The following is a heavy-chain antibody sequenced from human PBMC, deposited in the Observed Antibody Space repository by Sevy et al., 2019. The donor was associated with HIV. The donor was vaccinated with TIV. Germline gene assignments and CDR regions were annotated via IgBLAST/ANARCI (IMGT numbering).Heavy chain of an antibody. CDR3: ADRGGAHYYDISGYYTRAEYFEH. V-gene: IGHV2-5*01. CDR1: GFSLSTSGVG. CDR2: IYWNDDQ. J-gene: IGHJ1*01. Sequence: SGPTLVKPTQTLTLTCTFSGFSLSTSGVGVGWIRQPPGKALEWLAVIYWNDDQRYSPSLKSRLTITKDTSKNQVVLTMTNMDPVDTATYYCADRGGAHYYDISGYYTRAEYFEHWGQGTLVTVSS. D-gene: IGHD3-22*01.